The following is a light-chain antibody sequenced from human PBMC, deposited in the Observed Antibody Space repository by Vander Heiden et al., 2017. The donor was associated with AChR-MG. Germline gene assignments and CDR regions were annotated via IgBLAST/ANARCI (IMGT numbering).Light chain of an antibody. CDR2: TTS. CDR3: QQHDNWPYT. CDR1: QRVDTW. J-gene: IGKJ2*01. V-gene: IGKV3-15*01. Sequence: EIVMTQSPATLSVSPGERATPSCRASQRVDTWVAGYQQKPGQAPRLLIYTTSNRATGIPARFSGSGSGTEFTLTISSLQSEDFAVYYCQQHDNWPYTFGQGTKVEI.